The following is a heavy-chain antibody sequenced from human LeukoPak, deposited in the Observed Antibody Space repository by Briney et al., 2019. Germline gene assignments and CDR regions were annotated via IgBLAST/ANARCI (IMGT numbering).Heavy chain of an antibody. CDR2: ISYSGST. V-gene: IGHV4-59*01. CDR1: GGSISSYY. D-gene: IGHD1-1*01. CDR3: AREGTAGTNLNWFDP. J-gene: IGHJ5*02. Sequence: SETLSLTCTVSGGSISSYYWSWIRQPHGKGLEWIGYISYSGSTNFNPSLKSRVTISVDTSKNQFSLKLSSVTAADTAVYYCAREGTAGTNLNWFDPWGQGTLVTVSS.